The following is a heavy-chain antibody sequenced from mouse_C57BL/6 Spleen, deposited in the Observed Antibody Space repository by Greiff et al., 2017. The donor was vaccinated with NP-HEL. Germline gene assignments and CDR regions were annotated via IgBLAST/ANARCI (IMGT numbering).Heavy chain of an antibody. Sequence: VQLQQSGAELVRPGSSVKLSCKASGYTFTSYWMHWVKQRPIQGLEWIGNIDPSDSETHYNQKFKDKATLTVDKSSSTAYMQLSSLTAEDSAVYYCARGLSPYWYFDVWGTGTTVTVSS. J-gene: IGHJ1*03. V-gene: IGHV1-52*01. CDR1: GYTFTSYW. D-gene: IGHD2-4*01. CDR3: ARGLSPYWYFDV. CDR2: IDPSDSET.